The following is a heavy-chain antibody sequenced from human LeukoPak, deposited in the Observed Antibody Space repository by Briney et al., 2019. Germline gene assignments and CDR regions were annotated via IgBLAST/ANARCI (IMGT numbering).Heavy chain of an antibody. CDR2: IWHDGNEK. CDR3: ARRSTPYGMDV. J-gene: IGHJ6*04. V-gene: IGHV3-33*01. Sequence: GGSLRLSCAASGFTIWSYGMHWVRQAPGKGLEWVAFIWHDGNEKSYADSVKGRFTISRDNSKKTVYLQMNSLRVDDTALYYCARRSTPYGMDVWGKGTTVTVSS. D-gene: IGHD2-2*01. CDR1: GFTIWSYG.